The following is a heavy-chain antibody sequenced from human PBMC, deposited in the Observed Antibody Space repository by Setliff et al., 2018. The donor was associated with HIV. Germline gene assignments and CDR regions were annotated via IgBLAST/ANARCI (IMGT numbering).Heavy chain of an antibody. CDR2: ISAYNGNT. CDR1: GYTFTGYY. CDR3: AREGLWFGDRGYYMDV. D-gene: IGHD3-10*01. V-gene: IGHV1-18*04. Sequence: GASVKVSCKASGYTFTGYYMHWVRQAPGQGLEWMGWISAYNGNTNYAQKLQGRVTMTTDTSTSTAYMELGSLISDDTAVYYCAREGLWFGDRGYYMDVWGTGTAVTVSS. J-gene: IGHJ6*03.